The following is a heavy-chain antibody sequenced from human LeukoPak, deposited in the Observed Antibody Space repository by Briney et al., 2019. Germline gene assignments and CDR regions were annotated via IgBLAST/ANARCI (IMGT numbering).Heavy chain of an antibody. J-gene: IGHJ4*02. CDR2: IIPIFGTA. CDR1: GYTFTGHA. CDR3: ARISPDYYDSSGYSYYFDY. Sequence: ASVKVSCKASGYTFTGHAMNWVRQAPGQGLEWMGGIIPIFGTANYAQKSQGRVTITADESTSTAYMELSSLRSEDTAVYYCARISPDYYDSSGYSYYFDYWGQGTLVTVSS. V-gene: IGHV1-69*13. D-gene: IGHD3-22*01.